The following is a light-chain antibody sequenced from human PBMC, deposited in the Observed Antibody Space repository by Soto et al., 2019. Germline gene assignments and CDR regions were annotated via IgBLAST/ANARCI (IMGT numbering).Light chain of an antibody. CDR1: SSDVGGFNY. CDR2: EVT. J-gene: IGLJ3*02. Sequence: QSALTQPASVSGSPGQSITISCTGNSSDVGGFNYVSWYQQHPGRAPKVMIFEVTIRPSGVSDRFSGSKSGNTASLTISGLQADDEADYYCSSFTSSHTWVFGGGTKLTVL. V-gene: IGLV2-14*01. CDR3: SSFTSSHTWV.